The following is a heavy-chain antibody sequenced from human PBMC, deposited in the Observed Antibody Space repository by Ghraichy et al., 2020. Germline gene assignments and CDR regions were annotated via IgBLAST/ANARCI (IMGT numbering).Heavy chain of an antibody. J-gene: IGHJ6*03. CDR1: GGSFSNYY. Sequence: SETLSLTCGVYGGSFSNYYWNWIRQPAGKGLEWIGEINHSGSTNYNPSLKSRVTISVDTSKNQFSLKVRSVTAADTAVYYCARCKYCSGGNCYSRCYYYYYMDVWGQGTTVTVSS. D-gene: IGHD2-15*01. V-gene: IGHV4-34*01. CDR2: INHSGST. CDR3: ARCKYCSGGNCYSRCYYYYYMDV.